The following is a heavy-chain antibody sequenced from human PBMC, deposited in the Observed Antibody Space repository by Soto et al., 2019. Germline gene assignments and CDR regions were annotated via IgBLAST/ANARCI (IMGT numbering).Heavy chain of an antibody. CDR1: GGTFSSYA. Sequence: QVQLVQSGAEVKKPGSSVKVSCKASGGTFSSYAISWVRQAPGQGLEWMGGIIPIFGTANYAQKFQGRVTITADEATSTAYMELSSLRSEATAVYYCARLLTGTTGIDYWGQGTLVTVSS. D-gene: IGHD1-7*01. CDR2: IIPIFGTA. J-gene: IGHJ4*02. CDR3: ARLLTGTTGIDY. V-gene: IGHV1-69*01.